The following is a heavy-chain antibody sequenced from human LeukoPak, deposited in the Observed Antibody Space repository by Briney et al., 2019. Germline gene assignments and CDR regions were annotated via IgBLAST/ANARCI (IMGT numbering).Heavy chain of an antibody. Sequence: GGSLRLSCAASGFSVRSNTMNWVRQTPGKGLEWVSSISSSSNYIFYADSVKGRFTISRDNAKNSLYLQMNSLRAEDTAVYYCARDESIAARDYWGQGTLVTVSS. J-gene: IGHJ4*02. CDR3: ARDESIAARDY. D-gene: IGHD6-13*01. V-gene: IGHV3-21*01. CDR2: ISSSSNYI. CDR1: GFSVRSNT.